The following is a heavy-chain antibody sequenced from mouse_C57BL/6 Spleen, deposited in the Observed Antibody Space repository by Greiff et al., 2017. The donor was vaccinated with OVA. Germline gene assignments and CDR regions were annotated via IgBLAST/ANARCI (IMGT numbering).Heavy chain of an antibody. CDR1: GYTFTDYE. V-gene: IGHV1-15*01. J-gene: IGHJ3*01. Sequence: QVQLKQSGAELVRPGASVTLSCKASGYTFTDYEMHWVKQTPVHGLEWIGAIDPETGGTAYNQKFKGKAILTADKSSSTAYMELRSLTSEDSAVYYCTRDLARRFAYWGQGTLVTVSA. CDR2: IDPETGGT. CDR3: TRDLARRFAY.